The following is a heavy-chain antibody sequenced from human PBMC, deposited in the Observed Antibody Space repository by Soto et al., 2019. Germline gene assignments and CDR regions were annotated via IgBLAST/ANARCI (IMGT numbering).Heavy chain of an antibody. CDR3: AGGRIAAAGSSAYYGMDV. J-gene: IGHJ6*02. CDR1: GGNPSYSA. D-gene: IGHD6-25*01. Sequence: SVQVSGKASGGNPSYSAISWVRPAPGQGLEWIGGIILVFGIVSYAQKNQGRVTITADEFTITAYMELSSLRLEASAVYFCAGGRIAAAGSSAYYGMDVWGQGTTVTVSS. V-gene: IGHV1-69*13. CDR2: IILVFGIV.